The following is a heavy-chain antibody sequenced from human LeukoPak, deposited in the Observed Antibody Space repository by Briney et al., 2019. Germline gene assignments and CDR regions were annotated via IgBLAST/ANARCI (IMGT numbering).Heavy chain of an antibody. J-gene: IGHJ4*02. D-gene: IGHD5-12*01. CDR1: GGSFIDYY. V-gene: IGHV4-34*01. CDR2: IKHRGGA. Sequence: PSETLPLTCAVYGGSFIDYYWTWIRQPPGKGLEWIGEIKHRGGATYNPSLKSRVTMAVDTPKNQFSLRLTSVTAADTAVYYCARSRVSGFGFDYWGQGPLVTVSS. CDR3: ARSRVSGFGFDY.